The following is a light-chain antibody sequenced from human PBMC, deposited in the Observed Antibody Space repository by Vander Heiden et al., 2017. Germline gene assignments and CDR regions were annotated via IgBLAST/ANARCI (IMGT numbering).Light chain of an antibody. Sequence: SSELTQDPAVSVALGQTVRITCQGDSLRTYSVSWYQQKPRQAPVLVIYGKNSRPSGVPDRFSGSRSGNTASLTITGAQAEDEADYYCNSRDSSGNLVVFGGGTKLTVL. CDR2: GKN. J-gene: IGLJ2*01. V-gene: IGLV3-19*01. CDR3: NSRDSSGNLVV. CDR1: SLRTYS.